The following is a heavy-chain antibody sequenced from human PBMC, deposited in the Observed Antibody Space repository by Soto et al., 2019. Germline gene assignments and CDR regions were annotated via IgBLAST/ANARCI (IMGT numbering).Heavy chain of an antibody. CDR2: VCPSGNT. J-gene: IGHJ5*02. CDR1: GSSVNDFY. D-gene: IGHD2-2*02. V-gene: IGHV4-38-2*02. Sequence: SETLSLTCTVSGSSVNDFYWGWIRQSPGKGLEWIGSVCPSGNTYNKPSLRSRVTISTDTSKNEVSLQVASVTAADTALYYCVAYTASRNWFDPWGQGTLVTVSS. CDR3: VAYTASRNWFDP.